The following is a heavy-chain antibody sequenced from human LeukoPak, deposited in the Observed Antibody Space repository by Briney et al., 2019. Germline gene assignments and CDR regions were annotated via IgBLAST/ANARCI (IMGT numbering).Heavy chain of an antibody. D-gene: IGHD6-13*01. CDR1: GYTFTSFD. V-gene: IGHV1-8*01. CDR3: ARDEGSSWYWGGYYYYYYGMDV. J-gene: IGHJ6*02. CDR2: MNPNSGST. Sequence: ASVKVSCKASGYTFTSFDINWVRQATGQGLEWMGWMNPNSGSTGYAQKFQGRVPMTRNTSISTAYMELSSLRSEDTAVYYCARDEGSSWYWGGYYYYYYGMDVWGQGTTVTVSS.